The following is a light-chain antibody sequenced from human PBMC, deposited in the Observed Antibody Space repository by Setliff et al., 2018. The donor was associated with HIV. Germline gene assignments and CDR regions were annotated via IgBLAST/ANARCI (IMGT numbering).Light chain of an antibody. J-gene: IGLJ1*01. CDR2: DVS. V-gene: IGLV2-11*01. CDR1: INNIGSYNR. Sequence: QSVLTQPPSVSGSPGQSIIISCTGTINNIGSYNRVSWYQQHPGKAPKMMIYDVSTRPSGVPDRFSGSKSGNTASLTISGLQTEDEADYYCCSYAGSYTYVFGTGTKVTVL. CDR3: CSYAGSYTYV.